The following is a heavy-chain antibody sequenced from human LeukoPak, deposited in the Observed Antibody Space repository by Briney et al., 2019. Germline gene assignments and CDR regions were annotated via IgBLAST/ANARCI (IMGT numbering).Heavy chain of an antibody. CDR2: MNPNSGNT. Sequence: ASVKVSCKASGYTFTSYDINWVRQATGQGLEWMGWMNPNSGNTGYAQKFQGRVTMTRNTSISTAYMELSSLRSEDTAVYYCARAHAYCGGDCYLPGYYGMDVWGQGTTVTVSS. V-gene: IGHV1-8*02. CDR1: GYTFTSYD. J-gene: IGHJ6*02. CDR3: ARAHAYCGGDCYLPGYYGMDV. D-gene: IGHD2-21*02.